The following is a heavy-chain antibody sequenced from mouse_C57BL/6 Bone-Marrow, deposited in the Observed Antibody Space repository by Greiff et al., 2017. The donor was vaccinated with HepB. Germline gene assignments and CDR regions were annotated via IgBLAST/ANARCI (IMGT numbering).Heavy chain of an antibody. V-gene: IGHV1-50*01. CDR3: ARHAGAMDY. CDR2: IDPSESYT. Sequence: QVQLQQPGAELVKPGASVKLSCKASGYTFTSYWMQWVKQRPGQGLEWIGEIDPSESYTNYNQKFKGKATLTVDTSSSTAYMQRSSLTSEDSAVYYCARHAGAMDYWGQGTSVTVSS. CDR1: GYTFTSYW. J-gene: IGHJ4*01.